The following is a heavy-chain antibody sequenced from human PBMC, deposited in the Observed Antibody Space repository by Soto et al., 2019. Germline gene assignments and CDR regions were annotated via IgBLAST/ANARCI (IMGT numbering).Heavy chain of an antibody. D-gene: IGHD5-12*01. Sequence: EVQLLESGGGLVQPGGSLRLSCVASGFSFISYAMVWFRQAPGKGLEWVSVISARGGSSYFADTVKGRFTISRDNSKNLLSLEMNSLRAEDTAIYFCAKGSIEYSASVDNWGQGTLVLVSS. CDR2: ISARGGSS. V-gene: IGHV3-23*01. CDR1: GFSFISYA. J-gene: IGHJ4*02. CDR3: AKGSIEYSASVDN.